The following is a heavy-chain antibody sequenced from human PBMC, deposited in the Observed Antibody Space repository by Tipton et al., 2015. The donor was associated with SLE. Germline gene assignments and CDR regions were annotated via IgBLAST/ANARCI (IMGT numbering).Heavy chain of an antibody. V-gene: IGHV4-39*07. D-gene: IGHD6-13*01. CDR1: GGSISSSSFQ. J-gene: IGHJ6*03. CDR2: VYYSGIT. CDR3: ACDRRVQRGPSYYYYVDD. Sequence: TLSLTCTVSGGSISSSSFQWGWIRQSPGKGLEWIGSVYYSGITYSSASLRSRLTISVDTSKNQYSLRLSSVTAADTAVYYCACDRRVQRGPSYYYYVDDWGTGTTVTVSS.